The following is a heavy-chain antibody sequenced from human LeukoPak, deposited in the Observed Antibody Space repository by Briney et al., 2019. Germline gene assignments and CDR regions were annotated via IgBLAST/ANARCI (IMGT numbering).Heavy chain of an antibody. CDR2: ISYDGGNK. CDR3: AKAPTPYYYGSGSYGEY. CDR1: GFTFSSYG. Sequence: GGSLRLSCAASGFTFSSYGIHWVRQAPGKGLEWVAVISYDGGNKYYADSVKGRFTISRDNSKNTLYLQMNSLRAEDSAVYYCAKAPTPYYYGSGSYGEYWGQGTLVTVSS. D-gene: IGHD3-10*01. J-gene: IGHJ4*02. V-gene: IGHV3-30*18.